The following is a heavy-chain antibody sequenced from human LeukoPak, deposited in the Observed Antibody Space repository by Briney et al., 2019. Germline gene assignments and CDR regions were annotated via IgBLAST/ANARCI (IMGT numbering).Heavy chain of an antibody. CDR1: GYTFTSYY. D-gene: IGHD2-2*01. V-gene: IGHV1-46*03. CDR3: ARRGGCISTSCNLDY. J-gene: IGHJ4*02. Sequence: ASVKVSCKTSGYTFTSYYMHWMRQAPGQGLEWVGMINPNGGGTSSAQKFQGRVTMTRDTSTSAVYMDLSSLRSEDTAIYYCARRGGCISTSCNLDYWGKETLVTVSS. CDR2: INPNGGGT.